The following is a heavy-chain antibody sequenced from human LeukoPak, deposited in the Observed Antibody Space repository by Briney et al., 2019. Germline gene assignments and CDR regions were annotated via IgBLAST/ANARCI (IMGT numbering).Heavy chain of an antibody. Sequence: GGSLRLSCAASGFTFSSYWMSWVRQAPGKGLEWVANIKQDGSEKYYVDSVKGRFTISRDNAKNSLYLQMNSLRAEDTAVYYCARDLPLSADIVVVPADPFDYWGQGTLVTVSS. J-gene: IGHJ4*02. D-gene: IGHD2-2*01. V-gene: IGHV3-7*01. CDR3: ARDLPLSADIVVVPADPFDY. CDR1: GFTFSSYW. CDR2: IKQDGSEK.